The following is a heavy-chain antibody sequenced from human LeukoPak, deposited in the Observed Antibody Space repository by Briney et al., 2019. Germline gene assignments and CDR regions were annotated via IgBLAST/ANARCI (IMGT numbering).Heavy chain of an antibody. CDR2: MNPNSGNT. CDR3: ARGHRQEWQLPVNWFDP. J-gene: IGHJ5*02. Sequence: ASVKVSCKASGYTFTGYYMHWVRQATGQGLEWMGWMNPNSGNTGYAQKFQGRVTMTRNTSISTAYMELSSLRSEDTAVYYCARGHRQEWQLPVNWFDPWGQGTLVTVSS. D-gene: IGHD1-26*01. CDR1: GYTFTGYY. V-gene: IGHV1-8*02.